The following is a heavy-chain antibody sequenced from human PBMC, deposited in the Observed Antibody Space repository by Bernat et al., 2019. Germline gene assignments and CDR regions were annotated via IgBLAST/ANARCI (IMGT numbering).Heavy chain of an antibody. CDR2: IYYSGST. D-gene: IGHD6-19*01. Sequence: QLQLQESGPGLVKPSETLSLTCTVSGGSISSSSYYWGWIRQPPGKGLEWIGSIYYSGSTYYNPSLKSRVTISVDTSKNQYSLKLRSVTAADTAVDYCASGGGWYEEAVDYWGQGTLVTVSS. V-gene: IGHV4-39*01. CDR3: ASGGGWYEEAVDY. J-gene: IGHJ4*02. CDR1: GGSISSSSYY.